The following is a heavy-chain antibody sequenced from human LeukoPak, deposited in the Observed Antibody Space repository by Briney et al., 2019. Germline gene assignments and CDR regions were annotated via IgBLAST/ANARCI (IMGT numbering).Heavy chain of an antibody. D-gene: IGHD1-14*01. CDR3: APPEDWFDP. Sequence: GSLRLSCAASGFTFSSYWMSWVRQPPGKGLEWIGEINHSGSTNYNPSLKSRVTISVDTSKNQFSLKLSSVTAADTAVYYCAPPEDWFDPWGQGTLVTVSS. V-gene: IGHV4-34*08. CDR1: GFTFSSYW. J-gene: IGHJ5*02. CDR2: INHSGST.